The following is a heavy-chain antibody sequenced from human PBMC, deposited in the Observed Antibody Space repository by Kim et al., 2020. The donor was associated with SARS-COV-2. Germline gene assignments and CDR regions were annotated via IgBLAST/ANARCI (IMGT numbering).Heavy chain of an antibody. Sequence: FQGRVTITRDTSASTAYMELSSLRSEDTAVYYCARDKGGFQWFGELLIDPWGQGTLVTVSS. CDR3: ARDKGGFQWFGELLIDP. D-gene: IGHD3-10*01. J-gene: IGHJ5*02. V-gene: IGHV1-3*01.